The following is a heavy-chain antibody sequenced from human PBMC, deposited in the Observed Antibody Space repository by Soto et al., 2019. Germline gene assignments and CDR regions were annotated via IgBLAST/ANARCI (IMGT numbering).Heavy chain of an antibody. Sequence: PSETLSLTCTVSGGSISSYYWSWIRQPPGKGLEWIGYIYYSGSTNYNPSLKSRVTISVDTSKNQFSLKLSSVTAADTAVYYCARGGSSWYLDYNWFDPWGQGTLVTVSS. CDR1: GGSISSYY. V-gene: IGHV4-59*12. D-gene: IGHD6-13*01. J-gene: IGHJ5*02. CDR3: ARGGSSWYLDYNWFDP. CDR2: IYYSGST.